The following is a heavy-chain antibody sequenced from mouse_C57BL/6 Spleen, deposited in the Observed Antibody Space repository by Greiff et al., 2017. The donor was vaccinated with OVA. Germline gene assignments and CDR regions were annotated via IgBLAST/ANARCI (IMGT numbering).Heavy chain of an antibody. CDR1: GYTFTSYW. CDR3: ARYYYGSSYPWYFDV. J-gene: IGHJ1*03. D-gene: IGHD1-1*01. Sequence: QVQLQQPGAELVKPGASVKLSCKASGYTFTSYWMQWVKQRPGQGLEWIGEIDPSDSYTNYNQKFKGKATLTVDTSSSTAYMQLSSLTSEDSAVYYCARYYYGSSYPWYFDVWGTGTTVTVSS. V-gene: IGHV1-50*01. CDR2: IDPSDSYT.